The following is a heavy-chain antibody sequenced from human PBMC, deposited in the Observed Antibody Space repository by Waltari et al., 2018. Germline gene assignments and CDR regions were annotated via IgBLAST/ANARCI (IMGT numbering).Heavy chain of an antibody. J-gene: IGHJ5*02. CDR2: ISYDGKKI. Sequence: QVQLVESGGGVVQPGRSLRLSCAASALPFSKSPMPWVRQAPGKGLEWVAVISYDGKKIYYGDSVKCRFTISRDNPNNTLYLQMDDLRPEDTAVYFCARALLVWSDFSNWFDPWGQGTLVIVSS. CDR3: ARALLVWSDFSNWFDP. V-gene: IGHV3-30*01. CDR1: ALPFSKSP. D-gene: IGHD3-3*01.